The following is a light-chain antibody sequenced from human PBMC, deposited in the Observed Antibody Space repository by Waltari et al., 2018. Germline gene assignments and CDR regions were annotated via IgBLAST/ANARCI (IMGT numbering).Light chain of an antibody. J-gene: IGKJ5*01. V-gene: IGKV3-15*01. CDR1: QSVSSN. Sequence: EIVMTQSPATLSVSPGQRATLSCRASQSVSSNLAWYQQKPGQTPRPLIYEASTRPTGIPARFSGSGSGTEFTLSISSLQSEDFAVYYCQQYNTWPPITFGQGTRLEIK. CDR3: QQYNTWPPIT. CDR2: EAS.